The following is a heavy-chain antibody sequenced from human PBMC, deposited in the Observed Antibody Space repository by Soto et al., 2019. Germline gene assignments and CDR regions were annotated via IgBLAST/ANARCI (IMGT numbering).Heavy chain of an antibody. CDR3: TTIALVTPGFYY. CDR2: VRSKTEGGTI. CDR1: GFTFINAW. Sequence: EVQLVESGGGLVKPGGSLRLSCSASGFTFINAWMGWVRQAPGKGLEWVGRVRSKTEGGTIDYAAPVKGRFTISRDESKNTLYLQMTSLRTEDTAVYYCTTIALVTPGFYYWGQGTRVTVSS. V-gene: IGHV3-15*01. J-gene: IGHJ4*02. D-gene: IGHD4-4*01.